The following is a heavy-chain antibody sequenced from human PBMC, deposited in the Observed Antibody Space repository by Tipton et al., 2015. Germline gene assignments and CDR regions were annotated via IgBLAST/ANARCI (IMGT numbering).Heavy chain of an antibody. CDR2: IYYSGST. CDR3: AREGEAGTFDY. D-gene: IGHD6-19*01. V-gene: IGHV4-59*01. CDR1: GGSISGYY. Sequence: LRLSCTVSGGSISGYYWSWIRQPPGKGLEWIGYIYYSGSTNYNPSLKSRITISIETSKNQFSLKVNSVTAADTAVYYCAREGEAGTFDYWGQGTLVTVSS. J-gene: IGHJ4*02.